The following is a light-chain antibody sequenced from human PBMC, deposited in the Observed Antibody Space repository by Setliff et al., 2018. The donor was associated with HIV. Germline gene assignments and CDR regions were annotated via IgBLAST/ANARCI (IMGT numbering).Light chain of an antibody. CDR1: INNIGSYNR. CDR2: EVN. CDR3: CSYAGTDTFVV. Sequence: QSVLTQPPSVSGSPGQSIIISCTGTINNIGSYNRVSWYQQRPGTAPKLIIFEVNKRPSGVSNRFSGSKSGSTASLAISGLQADGEGDYYCCSYAGTDTFVVFGTGTKVTVL. J-gene: IGLJ1*01. V-gene: IGLV2-23*02.